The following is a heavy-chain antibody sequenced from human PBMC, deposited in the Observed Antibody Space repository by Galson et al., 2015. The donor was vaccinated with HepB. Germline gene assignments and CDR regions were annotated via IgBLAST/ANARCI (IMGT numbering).Heavy chain of an antibody. D-gene: IGHD1-1*01. CDR2: ISSYNGNS. V-gene: IGHV1-18*01. CDR1: GSTFTSDG. Sequence: SVKVSCKASGSTFTSDGISWVRQAPGQGLEWMGWISSYNGNSNSARKLQGRFSMTTDTSTNTTYMELRGLRSDDTAVYYCARDGNYHGMDVWGQGTTVTVSS. J-gene: IGHJ6*02. CDR3: ARDGNYHGMDV.